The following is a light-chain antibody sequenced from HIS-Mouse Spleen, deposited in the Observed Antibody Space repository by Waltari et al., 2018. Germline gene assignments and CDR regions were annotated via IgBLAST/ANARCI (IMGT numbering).Light chain of an antibody. Sequence: DIVMTQSPDSLAVSLGERATINCKSIQSVFYISNNKNYLAWYQQKPGQPPKLLLYWASTRDSGVPDRFSGSGSGTDFTLTISSLQAEDVAVYYCQQYYSTPYTFGQGTKLEIK. J-gene: IGKJ2*01. CDR3: QQYYSTPYT. CDR1: QSVFYISNNKNY. V-gene: IGKV4-1*01. CDR2: WAS.